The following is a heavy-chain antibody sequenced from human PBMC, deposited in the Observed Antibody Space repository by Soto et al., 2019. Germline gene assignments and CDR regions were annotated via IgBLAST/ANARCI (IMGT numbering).Heavy chain of an antibody. V-gene: IGHV4-39*05. CDR2: MYYTGNK. J-gene: IGHJ5*02. D-gene: IGHD6-6*01. Sequence: PEKPSLTRTVPGGSLSSSTYSWHLFCLPPEKGLEWLAAMYYTGNKNYNPALESRVTMSVATSKNQFSPKLSSVTPTDTAVYYCAKRSSSSLGSLFDPWG. CDR3: AKRSSSSLGSLFDP. CDR1: GGSLSSSTYS.